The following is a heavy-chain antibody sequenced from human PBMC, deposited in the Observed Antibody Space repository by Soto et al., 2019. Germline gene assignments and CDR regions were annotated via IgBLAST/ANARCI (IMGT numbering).Heavy chain of an antibody. CDR2: IKQDGSEK. D-gene: IGHD6-13*01. CDR1: GFTFSSYW. CDR3: ASASSSWYVSHYFDY. J-gene: IGHJ4*02. V-gene: IGHV3-7*01. Sequence: PGGSLRLSCAASGFTFSSYWMSWVRQAPGKGLEWVANIKQDGSEKYYVDSVKGRFTISRDNAKNSLYLQMNSLRAEDTAVYYCASASSSWYVSHYFDYWGQGTLVTVSS.